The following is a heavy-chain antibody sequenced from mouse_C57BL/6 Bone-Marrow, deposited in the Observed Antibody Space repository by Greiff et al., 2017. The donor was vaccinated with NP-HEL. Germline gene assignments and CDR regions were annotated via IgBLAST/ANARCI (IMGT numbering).Heavy chain of an antibody. CDR1: EYEFPSHD. CDR3: ADGYYVDY. V-gene: IGHV5-2*01. D-gene: IGHD2-3*01. Sequence: KLMESGGGLVQDGESLKLSCESNEYEFPSHDMSWVRKTPEKRLELVAAISSDGGSTYYPDTMERRFIISRDNTKKTLYLQMSSLRSEDTALYYCADGYYVDYWGQGTTLTVSS. CDR2: ISSDGGST. J-gene: IGHJ2*01.